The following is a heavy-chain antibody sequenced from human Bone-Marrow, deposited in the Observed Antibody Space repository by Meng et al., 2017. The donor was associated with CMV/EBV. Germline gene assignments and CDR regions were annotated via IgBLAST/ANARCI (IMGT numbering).Heavy chain of an antibody. D-gene: IGHD3-3*01. CDR1: ISSSSYY. J-gene: IGHJ6*02. CDR2: IYYSGST. Sequence: ISSSSYYWGWIRQPPGKGLEWIGSIYYSGSTYYNPSLKSRVTISVDTSKNQFSLKLSSVTAADTAVYYCARASYDFWSGYVYYGMDVWGQGTTVTVSS. V-gene: IGHV4-39*07. CDR3: ARASYDFWSGYVYYGMDV.